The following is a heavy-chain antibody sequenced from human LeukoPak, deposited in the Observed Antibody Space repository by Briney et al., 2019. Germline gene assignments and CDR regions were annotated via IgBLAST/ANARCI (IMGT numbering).Heavy chain of an antibody. J-gene: IGHJ4*02. V-gene: IGHV3-21*01. CDR1: GFTFSPFT. CDR2: ITSTSAYI. CDR3: ARDYGGNSDY. D-gene: IGHD4-23*01. Sequence: GGSLRLSCAGSGFTFSPFTMNWVRQAPGKGLEWVSSITSTSAYIYYAGSVKGRFTISRDNAKKSLYLQMSSLRDEDTAVYYCARDYGGNSDYWGQGALVTVSS.